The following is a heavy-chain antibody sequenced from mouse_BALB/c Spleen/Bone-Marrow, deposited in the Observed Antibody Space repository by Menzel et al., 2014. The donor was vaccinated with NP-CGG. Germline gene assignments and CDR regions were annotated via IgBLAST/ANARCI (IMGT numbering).Heavy chain of an antibody. CDR2: ILPGSGST. J-gene: IGHJ3*01. D-gene: IGHD2-1*01. CDR3: ARNYGNYAWFAN. CDR1: GYTFSRYW. V-gene: IGHV1-9*01. Sequence: QVQLQQSGAELMEPGASVKISCKATGYTFSRYWIEWVKQRPGHGLEWIGEILPGSGSTNYNEKFKGKATFTADTSSNTAYMQLSSLTSEDSAVYYCARNYGNYAWFANWGQGTLVTVSA.